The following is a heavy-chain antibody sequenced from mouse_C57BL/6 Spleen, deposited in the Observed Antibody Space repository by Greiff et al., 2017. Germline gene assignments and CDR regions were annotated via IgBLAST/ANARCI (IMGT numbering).Heavy chain of an antibody. Sequence: IQLQQSGTVLARPGASVKMSCKTSGYTFTSYWMHWVKQRPGQGLEWIGAIYPGNSDTSYNQKFKGKAKLTAVTSASTAYMELSSLTNEDSAVYYCFTTVVATGNYWGQGTTLTVSS. V-gene: IGHV1-5*01. J-gene: IGHJ2*01. CDR2: IYPGNSDT. CDR3: FTTVVATGNY. D-gene: IGHD1-1*01. CDR1: GYTFTSYW.